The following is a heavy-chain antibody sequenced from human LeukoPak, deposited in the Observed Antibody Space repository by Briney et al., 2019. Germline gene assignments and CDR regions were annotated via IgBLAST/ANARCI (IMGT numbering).Heavy chain of an antibody. CDR1: GYTFTGYY. Sequence: ASVKVSCKASGYTFTGYYMHWVRQAPGQGLEWMGIINPSGGSTSYAQKFQGRVTMTRDTSISTAYMELSRLRSDDTAVYYCARNLVRGVMSFDPWGQGTLVTVSS. CDR2: INPSGGST. D-gene: IGHD3-10*01. V-gene: IGHV1-46*01. J-gene: IGHJ5*02. CDR3: ARNLVRGVMSFDP.